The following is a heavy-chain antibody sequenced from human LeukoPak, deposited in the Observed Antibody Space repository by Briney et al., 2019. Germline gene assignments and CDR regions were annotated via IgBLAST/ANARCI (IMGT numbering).Heavy chain of an antibody. CDR3: ARDRGYSYEIYFDY. CDR2: ISSSGSTI. D-gene: IGHD5-18*01. V-gene: IGHV3-48*03. J-gene: IGHJ4*02. Sequence: GSLRLSCAASGFTFSSYEMNWVRQAAGKGLEWVSYISSSGSTIYYADSVKGRFTISRDNAKNSLYLQMNSLRAEDTAVYYCARDRGYSYEIYFDYWGQGTLVTVSS. CDR1: GFTFSSYE.